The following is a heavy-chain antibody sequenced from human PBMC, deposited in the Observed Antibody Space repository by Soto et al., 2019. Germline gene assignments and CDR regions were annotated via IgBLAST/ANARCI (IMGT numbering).Heavy chain of an antibody. Sequence: GGSLRLSCAASGFTFSSYAMSWVRQAPGKGLEWVSAISGSGGSTYYADSVKGRFTISRDNSKNTLYLQMNSLRAEDTAVYYCAKARLGPVLAAAGRGPSPYGMDVWGQGTTVTVSS. V-gene: IGHV3-23*01. D-gene: IGHD6-13*01. CDR2: ISGSGGST. J-gene: IGHJ6*02. CDR3: AKARLGPVLAAAGRGPSPYGMDV. CDR1: GFTFSSYA.